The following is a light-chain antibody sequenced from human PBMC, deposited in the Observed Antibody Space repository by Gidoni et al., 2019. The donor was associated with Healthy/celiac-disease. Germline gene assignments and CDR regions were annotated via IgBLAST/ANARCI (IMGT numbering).Light chain of an antibody. CDR2: AAS. CDR3: QQSYSIPLT. Sequence: DIQMTQSPSSLSASVGDRVTITCRASQSTSNYLNWYQQKPGKAPKLLIYAASSLQSGVPSRFSGSGSETDFTLTISSLQPEDFATYYCQQSYSIPLTFGQGTKLEIK. V-gene: IGKV1-39*01. J-gene: IGKJ2*01. CDR1: QSTSNY.